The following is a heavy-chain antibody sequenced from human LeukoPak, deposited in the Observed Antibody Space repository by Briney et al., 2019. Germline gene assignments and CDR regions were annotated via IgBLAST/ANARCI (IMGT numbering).Heavy chain of an antibody. J-gene: IGHJ5*02. CDR3: TRDLLGGSGTFDP. Sequence: GASVKVSCKASGYTFTGYYLHWVRQAPGQGLEWMGWINPDSGDTNYLQKFRGRVTMTRDTSISTAYMELSRLSSDDTAVYYCTRDLLGGSGTFDPWGQGTLVTVSS. CDR1: GYTFTGYY. V-gene: IGHV1-2*02. D-gene: IGHD3-10*01. CDR2: INPDSGDT.